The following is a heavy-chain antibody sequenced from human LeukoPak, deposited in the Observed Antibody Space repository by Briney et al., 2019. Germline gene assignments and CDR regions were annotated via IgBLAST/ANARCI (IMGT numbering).Heavy chain of an antibody. J-gene: IGHJ6*03. CDR3: ARRRCTNGVCYTQDFYYMDV. V-gene: IGHV1-2*02. D-gene: IGHD2-8*01. Sequence: ASVKVSCKASGYTFTSYYMHWVRQAPGQGLEWMGWINPNSGGTNYAQKFQGRVTMTRDTSISTAYMELSRLRSDDTAVYYCARRRCTNGVCYTQDFYYMDVWGKGTTVTVSS. CDR1: GYTFTSYY. CDR2: INPNSGGT.